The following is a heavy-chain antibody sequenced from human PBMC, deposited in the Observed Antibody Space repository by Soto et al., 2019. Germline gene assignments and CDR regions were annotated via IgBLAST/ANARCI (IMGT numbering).Heavy chain of an antibody. CDR2: ISAYNGNT. CDR1: GYTFTSYG. D-gene: IGHD2-8*01. Sequence: ASVKVSCKASGYTFTSYGISWVRQAPGQGLEWMGWISAYNGNTNYAQKLQGRVTMTTDTSTSTAYMELRSLRSDDAAVYYCARLTYCTNGVCFGNYYYGMDVWGQGTTVTVSS. CDR3: ARLTYCTNGVCFGNYYYGMDV. V-gene: IGHV1-18*01. J-gene: IGHJ6*02.